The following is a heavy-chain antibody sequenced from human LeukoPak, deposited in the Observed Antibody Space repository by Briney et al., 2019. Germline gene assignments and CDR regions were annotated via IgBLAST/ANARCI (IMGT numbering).Heavy chain of an antibody. J-gene: IGHJ3*02. D-gene: IGHD3-10*01. V-gene: IGHV4-39*01. CDR1: GASISSGSHY. CDR2: CYSAGRS. Sequence: PSETLSLTCAVSGASISSGSHYWAWIRQPPGKTLEWIGSCYSAGRSNYNPSLKSRVSVSADTSKNQISLTLTSVTAADTAVYYCARNMTMVRGVTETKPAHDVFDIWGLGTIVSVSS. CDR3: ARNMTMVRGVTETKPAHDVFDI.